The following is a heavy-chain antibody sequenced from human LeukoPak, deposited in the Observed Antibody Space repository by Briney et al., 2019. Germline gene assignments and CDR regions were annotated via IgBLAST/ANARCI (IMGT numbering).Heavy chain of an antibody. D-gene: IGHD6-6*01. CDR2: IIPIFGTA. CDR3: ASRAGDEYSSPNWFDP. Sequence: SVKVPCKASGGTFSSYAISWVRQAPGQGLEWMGGIIPIFGTANYAQKFQGRVTITTDESTSTAYMELSSLRSEDTAVYYCASRAGDEYSSPNWFDPWGQGTLVTVSS. CDR1: GGTFSSYA. V-gene: IGHV1-69*05. J-gene: IGHJ5*02.